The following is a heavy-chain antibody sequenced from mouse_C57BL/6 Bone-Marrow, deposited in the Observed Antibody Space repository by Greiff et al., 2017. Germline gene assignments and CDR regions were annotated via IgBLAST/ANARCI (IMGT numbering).Heavy chain of an antibody. J-gene: IGHJ3*01. CDR2: IWSGGST. D-gene: IGHD2-1*01. CDR3: ARPCYYGNPFAY. CDR1: GFSLTSYG. V-gene: IGHV2-2*01. Sequence: VHLVESGPGLVQPSQSLSITCTVSGFSLTSYGVHWVRQSPGKGLEWLGVIWSGGSTDYNAAFISRLSISKDNSKSQVFFKMNSLQADDTAIYYCARPCYYGNPFAYWGQGTLVTVSA.